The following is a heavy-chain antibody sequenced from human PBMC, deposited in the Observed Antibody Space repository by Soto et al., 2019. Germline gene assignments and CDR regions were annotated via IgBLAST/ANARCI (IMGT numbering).Heavy chain of an antibody. CDR3: ARCRGIAAAGTLDV. V-gene: IGHV1-69*13. D-gene: IGHD6-13*01. CDR1: GGTFSSYA. Sequence: GASVKVSCQASGGTFSSYAISWVRQAPGQGLEWMGGIIPIFGTANYAQKFQGRVTITADESTSTAYMELRSLRSDDTAVYYCARCRGIAAAGTLDVWGQGTTVTVSS. J-gene: IGHJ6*02. CDR2: IIPIFGTA.